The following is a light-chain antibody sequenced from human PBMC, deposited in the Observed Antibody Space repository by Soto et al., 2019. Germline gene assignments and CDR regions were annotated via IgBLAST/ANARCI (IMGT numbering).Light chain of an antibody. CDR2: GAS. V-gene: IGKV3-20*01. Sequence: EIVLTQSPGTLSLSPGERATLSCRASQSVSSSFLAWYQQKPGQAPRLLIYGASTRATGIPDRFSVSGSGTDFTLTISRLEPEDFAVYYCQRYGSSPLTFGGGTKVEIK. J-gene: IGKJ4*01. CDR3: QRYGSSPLT. CDR1: QSVSSSF.